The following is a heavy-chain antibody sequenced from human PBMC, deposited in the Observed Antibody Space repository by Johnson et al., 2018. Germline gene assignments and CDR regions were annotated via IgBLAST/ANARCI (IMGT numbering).Heavy chain of an antibody. CDR3: ARGFAIAVACTPAFDI. J-gene: IGHJ3*02. V-gene: IGHV3-13*01. Sequence: EVQLLETGGGLVQPGGSLRLSCAASGFTFSSYDMHWVRQATGKGLEWVSAIGTAGDTYYPGSVKGRFTISRENAKNSLYLQMNSLRAGDTAVYYCARGFAIAVACTPAFDIWGQGTMVTVSS. CDR1: GFTFSSYD. D-gene: IGHD6-19*01. CDR2: IGTAGDT.